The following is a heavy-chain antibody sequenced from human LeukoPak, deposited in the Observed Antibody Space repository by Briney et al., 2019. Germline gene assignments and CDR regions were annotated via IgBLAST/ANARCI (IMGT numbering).Heavy chain of an antibody. CDR2: FSGSGDNT. CDR3: AKVRTGSSVYETLAT. V-gene: IGHV3-23*01. J-gene: IGHJ3*01. D-gene: IGHD2-8*01. Sequence: GGSLRLSCVASGFILTNSAMTWVRQAPGTGPEWVSVFSGSGDNTHYADSVKGRFTMSRDSSKNTLYLQMNSLRAEDTAIYYCAKVRTGSSVYETLATWGQGTMVTVSS. CDR1: GFILTNSA.